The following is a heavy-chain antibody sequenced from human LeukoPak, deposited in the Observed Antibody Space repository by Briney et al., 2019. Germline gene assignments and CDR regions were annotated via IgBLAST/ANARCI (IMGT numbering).Heavy chain of an antibody. V-gene: IGHV1-2*02. Sequence: ASVKVSCKASGYTFTGYYMHWVRQAPGQGLEWMGWINPNSGGTNYAQKFQGRVTMTRDTSISTAYMELSRLRSDDTAVYHCARVSRLTFPTTDYYYYYGMDVWGQGTTVTVSS. CDR1: GYTFTGYY. CDR3: ARVSRLTFPTTDYYYYYGMDV. CDR2: INPNSGGT. D-gene: IGHD4-11*01. J-gene: IGHJ6*02.